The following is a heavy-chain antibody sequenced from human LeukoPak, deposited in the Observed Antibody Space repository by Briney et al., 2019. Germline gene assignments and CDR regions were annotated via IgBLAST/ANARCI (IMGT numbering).Heavy chain of an antibody. CDR3: ASQTDFWSGYYYYYGMDV. D-gene: IGHD3-3*01. CDR1: GFTFSSYA. Sequence: TGGSLRLSCAASGFTFSSYAMSWVRQAPGKGLEWVSAISCSGGSTYYADSVKGRFTISRDNSKNTLYLQMNSLRAEDTAVYYCASQTDFWSGYYYYYGMDVWGQGTTVTASS. CDR2: ISCSGGST. J-gene: IGHJ6*02. V-gene: IGHV3-23*01.